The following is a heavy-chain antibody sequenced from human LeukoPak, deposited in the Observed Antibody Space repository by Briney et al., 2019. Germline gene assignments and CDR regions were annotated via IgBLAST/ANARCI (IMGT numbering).Heavy chain of an antibody. D-gene: IGHD6-19*01. CDR2: TWYMSKAKP. Sequence: QPLSLTCGISVDILSINNAPCTWIRQSPARVLLWPGRTWYMSKAKPASAVSVERRIAINPDTSKNQFSLPLSSVTPEDTAVYYCARAGPGSHWFAPWGQGTPVTVSS. V-gene: IGHV6-1*01. J-gene: IGHJ5*02. CDR1: VDILSINNAP. CDR3: ARAGPGSHWFAP.